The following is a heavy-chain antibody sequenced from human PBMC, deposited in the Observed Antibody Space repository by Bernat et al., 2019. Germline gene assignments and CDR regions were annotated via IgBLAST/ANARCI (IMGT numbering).Heavy chain of an antibody. CDR2: ISGSGGRT. V-gene: IGHV3-23*01. J-gene: IGHJ4*02. Sequence: EVQLLESGGGLVQPGGSLRLSCAASGFTFSSYGMCWVRQAPGKGLEWVSVISGSGGRTDYADSVKGRFTISRDNSKNTLYLQMNSLRAEDTAVYYCVKSPRDYYGSGTIFPYFDYWGQGTLVTVSS. CDR3: VKSPRDYYGSGTIFPYFDY. D-gene: IGHD3-10*01. CDR1: GFTFSSYG.